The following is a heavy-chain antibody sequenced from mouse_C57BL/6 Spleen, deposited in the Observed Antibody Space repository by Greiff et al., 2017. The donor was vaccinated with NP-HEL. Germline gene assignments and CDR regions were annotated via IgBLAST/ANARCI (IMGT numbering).Heavy chain of an antibody. D-gene: IGHD1-1*01. Sequence: QVQLQQPGAELVKPGASVKMSCKASGYTFTSYWITWVKQRPGQGLEWIGDIYPGSGSTNYNEKFKSKATLTVDTSSSTAYMHLSSLTSEDSAVYYCARGSTGYAMDYWGQGTSVTVSS. J-gene: IGHJ4*01. CDR2: IYPGSGST. V-gene: IGHV1-55*01. CDR3: ARGSTGYAMDY. CDR1: GYTFTSYW.